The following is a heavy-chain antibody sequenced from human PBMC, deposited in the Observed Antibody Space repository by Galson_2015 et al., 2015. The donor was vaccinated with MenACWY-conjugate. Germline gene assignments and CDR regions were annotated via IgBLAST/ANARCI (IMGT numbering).Heavy chain of an antibody. CDR1: GGSISSYY. V-gene: IGHV4-59*01. CDR3: ARELACGNAFDI. CDR2: IYYSGST. Sequence: ETLSLTCTVSGGSISSYYWSWIRQPPGKGLEWIGYIYYSGSTNYNPSLKSRVTISVDTSKNQFSLKLSSVTAADTAVYYCARELACGNAFDIWGQGTMVTVSS. J-gene: IGHJ3*02. D-gene: IGHD1-26*01.